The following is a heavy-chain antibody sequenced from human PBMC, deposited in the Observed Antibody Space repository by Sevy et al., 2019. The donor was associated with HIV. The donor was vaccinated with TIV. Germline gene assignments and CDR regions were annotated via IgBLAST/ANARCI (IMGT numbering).Heavy chain of an antibody. V-gene: IGHV3-30-3*01. D-gene: IGHD6-19*01. J-gene: IGHJ4*02. Sequence: GGSLRLSCAASGFTFSSYAMHWVRQAPGKGLEWVAVISYDGSNKYYADSVKGRFTISRDNSKNTLYLQMNSLRAEDTAVYYCARVCSSGCNYFDYWGQGTLVTVSS. CDR1: GFTFSSYA. CDR2: ISYDGSNK. CDR3: ARVCSSGCNYFDY.